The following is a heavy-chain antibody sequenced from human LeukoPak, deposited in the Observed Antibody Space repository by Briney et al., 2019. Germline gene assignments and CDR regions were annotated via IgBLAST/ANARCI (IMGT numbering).Heavy chain of an antibody. J-gene: IGHJ2*01. CDR2: IYYSGST. D-gene: IGHD1-26*01. V-gene: IGHV4-59*01. Sequence: SETLSLTCTVSGGSISSYHRSWIRQPPGKGLEWIGYIYYSGSTNYNPSLKSRVTISVDTSKNQFSLKLSSVTAADTAVYYCARQDPPSRREPHWYFDLWGRGTLVTVSS. CDR1: GGSISSYH. CDR3: ARQDPPSRREPHWYFDL.